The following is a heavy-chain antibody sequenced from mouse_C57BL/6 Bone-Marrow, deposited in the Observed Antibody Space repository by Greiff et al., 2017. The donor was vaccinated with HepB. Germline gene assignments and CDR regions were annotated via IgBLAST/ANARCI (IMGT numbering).Heavy chain of an antibody. CDR3: ASDSNFYYAMDY. D-gene: IGHD2-5*01. J-gene: IGHJ4*01. CDR2: ISPGDGDT. CDR1: GYAFSSSW. Sequence: QVQLQQSGPELVKPGASVKISCKASGYAFSSSWMNWVKQRPGKGLEWIGRISPGDGDTNYNGKFKGKATLTADKSSSTAYMQLSSLTSEYSAVYFCASDSNFYYAMDYWGQGTSVTVSS. V-gene: IGHV1-82*01.